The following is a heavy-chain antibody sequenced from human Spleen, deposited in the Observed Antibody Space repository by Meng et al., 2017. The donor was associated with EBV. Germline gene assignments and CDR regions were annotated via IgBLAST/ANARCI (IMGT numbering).Heavy chain of an antibody. Sequence: QVRRQEPGPGLVKPPHTLSLTCAVSGGSVTSGGFYWSWIRQPPGKGLECIAYIYNSESTYYNPSLKSRVTMSLDTSKNQFSLNLSSVTAADTAVYYCARRSSGSYKYYFDYWGQGTLVTVSS. V-gene: IGHV4-30-4*01. CDR1: GGSVTSGGFY. CDR2: IYNSEST. D-gene: IGHD3-10*01. CDR3: ARRSSGSYKYYFDY. J-gene: IGHJ4*02.